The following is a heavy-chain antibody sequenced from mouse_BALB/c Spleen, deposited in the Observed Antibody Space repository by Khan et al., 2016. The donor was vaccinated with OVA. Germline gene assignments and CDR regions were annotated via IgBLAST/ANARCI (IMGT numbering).Heavy chain of an antibody. Sequence: VQLQQPGPELVEPGASVKMSCKASGYTFTNYVMHWVKQKPGQGLEWIGYINPDNAGTRYNEKFKGKAILTSDISSTTAYMELSSLTSEDSAVYYWAREASSWDFSFPYWGQGTLVTVSA. CDR1: GYTFTNYV. D-gene: IGHD4-1*01. V-gene: IGHV1S136*01. J-gene: IGHJ3*01. CDR2: INPDNAGT. CDR3: AREASSWDFSFPY.